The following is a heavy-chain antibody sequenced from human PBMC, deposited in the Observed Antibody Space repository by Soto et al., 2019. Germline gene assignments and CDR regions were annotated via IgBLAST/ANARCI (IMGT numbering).Heavy chain of an antibody. V-gene: IGHV4-4*02. D-gene: IGHD6-19*01. Sequence: QVQLQESGPGLVKPSGTLSLTCAVSGDSVSSPYYWCWVRQPPGKGLEWIGEVFHTGTTSYNPSLRSRATISMDKSINQFSLDLSSVTAADTAVYYCARSAGWYAIPACGLGTLFIVSS. CDR2: VFHTGTT. CDR1: GDSVSSPYY. J-gene: IGHJ1*01. CDR3: ARSAGWYAIPA.